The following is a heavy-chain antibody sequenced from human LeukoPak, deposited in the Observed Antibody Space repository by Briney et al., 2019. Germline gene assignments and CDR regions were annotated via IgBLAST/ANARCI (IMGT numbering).Heavy chain of an antibody. CDR3: ATTYYDSSDSFGY. Sequence: ASVNVSFKVSGYTLTELSMHWVRQAPGKGLEWMGGFDPEDGETIYAQKFQGRVTMTEDTSTDTAYMELSSLRSEDTAVYYCATTYYDSSDSFGYWGQGTLVTVSS. CDR1: GYTLTELS. CDR2: FDPEDGET. V-gene: IGHV1-24*01. D-gene: IGHD3-22*01. J-gene: IGHJ4*02.